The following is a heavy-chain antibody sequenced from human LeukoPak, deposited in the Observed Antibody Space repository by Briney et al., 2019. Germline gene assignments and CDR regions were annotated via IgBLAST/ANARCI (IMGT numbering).Heavy chain of an antibody. D-gene: IGHD1-26*01. CDR1: GGSISSYN. J-gene: IGHJ3*02. CDR3: ARWSPTHDASDI. Sequence: SETLSLTCTVSGGSISSYNWSWVRQPPGKGLEWIGNIYYSGSTNYNPSLKSRVTISVDPSKNQFSLKLSSVTAADTAVYYCARWSPTHDASDIWGQGTMVTVSS. V-gene: IGHV4-59*08. CDR2: IYYSGST.